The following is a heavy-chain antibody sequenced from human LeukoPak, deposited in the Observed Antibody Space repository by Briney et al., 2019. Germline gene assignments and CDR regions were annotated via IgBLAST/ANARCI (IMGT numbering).Heavy chain of an antibody. CDR2: IYYSGST. CDR1: GDSISSGDYY. D-gene: IGHD4-17*01. CDR3: ARDAGDLDY. V-gene: IGHV4-30-4*01. Sequence: SQTLSLTCTVSGDSISSGDYYWSWIRQPPGKGLEWIGHIYYSGSTNYNSSLKSRVIISVDTSKNQFSLKLTSVTAADTAVYYCARDAGDLDYWGQGTLATVSS. J-gene: IGHJ4*02.